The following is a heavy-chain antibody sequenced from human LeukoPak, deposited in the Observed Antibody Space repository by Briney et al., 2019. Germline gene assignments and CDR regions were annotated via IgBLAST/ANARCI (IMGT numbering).Heavy chain of an antibody. J-gene: IGHJ5*02. D-gene: IGHD6-19*01. CDR1: GLTLGWHW. Sequence: GGPLRPSCEPSGLTLGWHWVTWAGKPPGKGREWASRVNSDGSSTSYGDSVKGRFTISRDRAKNTVSLQMNSLRPEDTAIYYCTRDRGSGWFGGWFDPWGQGTLVTVSS. CDR2: VNSDGSST. CDR3: TRDRGSGWFGGWFDP. V-gene: IGHV3-74*01.